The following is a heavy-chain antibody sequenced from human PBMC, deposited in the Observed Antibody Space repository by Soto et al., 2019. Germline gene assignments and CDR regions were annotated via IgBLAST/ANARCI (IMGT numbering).Heavy chain of an antibody. D-gene: IGHD6-13*01. J-gene: IGHJ3*02. V-gene: IGHV5-51*01. CDR2: IYPGDSDT. Sequence: GESLISCKGSGYSFTSYWIGWVRQMPGKGLEWMGIIYPGDSDTRYSPSFQGQVTISADKSISTAYLQWSSLKASDTAMYYCARQVSIAAADAFDIWGQGTMVTVSS. CDR3: ARQVSIAAADAFDI. CDR1: GYSFTSYW.